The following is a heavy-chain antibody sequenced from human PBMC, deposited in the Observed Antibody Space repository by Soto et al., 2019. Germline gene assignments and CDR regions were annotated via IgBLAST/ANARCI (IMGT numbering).Heavy chain of an antibody. J-gene: IGHJ2*01. Sequence: ASVKVSCKASGYTFTVYYMHCVLQSPLQWLEWMGCINPNSGGTNYAQKFQGWVTMTRDTSISTAYMELSRLRSDDTAVYYCARAGMGVVVVAAALDWYFDLWGRGTLVTVSS. V-gene: IGHV1-2*04. CDR1: GYTFTVYY. D-gene: IGHD2-15*01. CDR3: ARAGMGVVVVAAALDWYFDL. CDR2: INPNSGGT.